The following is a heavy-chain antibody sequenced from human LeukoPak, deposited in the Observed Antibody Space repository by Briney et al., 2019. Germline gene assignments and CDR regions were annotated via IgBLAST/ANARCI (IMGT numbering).Heavy chain of an antibody. D-gene: IGHD1-26*01. CDR3: ATTLYSGIYGDAFDI. V-gene: IGHV5-51*01. CDR2: IYLGDSET. Sequence: GESLKISCQGSGYTFTTYWIGWVRQMPGKGLEWMGIIYLGDSETRYSPFFQGQVTISADKSISTAYLQWSSLKASDTAKYYCATTLYSGIYGDAFDIWGQGTMVTVSS. J-gene: IGHJ3*02. CDR1: GYTFTTYW.